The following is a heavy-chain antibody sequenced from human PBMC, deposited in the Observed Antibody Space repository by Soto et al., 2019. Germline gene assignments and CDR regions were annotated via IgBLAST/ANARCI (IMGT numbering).Heavy chain of an antibody. CDR3: ARGGWTTYYSPFFDY. D-gene: IGHD3-10*01. Sequence: QITLKESGPTLVKPTQTLTLTCTFSGFSLSTSGVGVGWSRQPPGKALEWLALIYWDDDKRYSPSLKSRLTITKDTSKNQVVLTLTKLDTVDTATYYCARGGWTTYYSPFFDYWGQGTLVTVSS. V-gene: IGHV2-5*02. CDR1: GFSLSTSGVG. CDR2: IYWDDDK. J-gene: IGHJ4*02.